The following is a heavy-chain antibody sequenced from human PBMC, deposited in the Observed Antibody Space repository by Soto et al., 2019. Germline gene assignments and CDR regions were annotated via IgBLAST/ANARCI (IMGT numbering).Heavy chain of an antibody. V-gene: IGHV4-39*01. D-gene: IGHD6-13*01. Sequence: PETLSLTCNVSGGSISSSRSYWAWFRQPPGKEQDWIANIFYAGNTYYNPSLKSRVTVSVDTSKNQFSLKLDSVTAADTAVYYCARQAAAPGIDLWFDPWGQGTLVTVSS. CDR1: GGSISSSRSY. J-gene: IGHJ5*02. CDR3: ARQAAAPGIDLWFDP. CDR2: IFYAGNT.